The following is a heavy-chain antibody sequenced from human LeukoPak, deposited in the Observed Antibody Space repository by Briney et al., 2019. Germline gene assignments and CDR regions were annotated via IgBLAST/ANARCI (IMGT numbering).Heavy chain of an antibody. D-gene: IGHD2-2*01. Sequence: SETLSLTCAVYGGSFSGYYWSWIRQPPGKGLEWIGEINHSGSTNYNPSLKSRVTISVDTSKNQFSLKLSSVTAADTAVYYCARVIVVVPAAAIYYYYMDVWGKGTTVTVSS. J-gene: IGHJ6*03. CDR3: ARVIVVVPAAAIYYYYMDV. CDR1: GGSFSGYY. CDR2: INHSGST. V-gene: IGHV4-34*01.